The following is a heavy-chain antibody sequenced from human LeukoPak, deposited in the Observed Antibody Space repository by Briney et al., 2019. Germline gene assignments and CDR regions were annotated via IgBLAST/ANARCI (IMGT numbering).Heavy chain of an antibody. CDR3: AKKTGYRETYPVGF. CDR2: IGGSGDST. CDR1: GFTLSTCA. D-gene: IGHD3-9*01. J-gene: IGHJ4*02. Sequence: GGSLRLSFEASGFTLSTCAMSWVRQAPGKGLEWVSSIGGSGDSTYYADSVRGRFTISRDNSKNTLFLQMSSLRVEDTAEYFCAKKTGYRETYPVGFWGQGSLVTVSS. V-gene: IGHV3-23*01.